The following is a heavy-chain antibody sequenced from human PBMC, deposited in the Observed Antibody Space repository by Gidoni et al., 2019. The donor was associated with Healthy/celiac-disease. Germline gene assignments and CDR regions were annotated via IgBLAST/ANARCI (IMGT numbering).Heavy chain of an antibody. CDR3: ARDLSGGTIAAAASGWFDP. CDR2: ISSSGSTI. V-gene: IGHV3-11*01. D-gene: IGHD6-13*01. CDR1: GFNFSDHY. J-gene: IGHJ5*02. Sequence: QVQLVESGGGLVKPGGSLRLSCAASGFNFSDHYMSWIRQAPGKGLECVSYISSSGSTIYYADSVKGRFTISRDNAKNSLYLQMNSLRAEDTAVYYCARDLSGGTIAAAASGWFDPWGQGTLVTVSS.